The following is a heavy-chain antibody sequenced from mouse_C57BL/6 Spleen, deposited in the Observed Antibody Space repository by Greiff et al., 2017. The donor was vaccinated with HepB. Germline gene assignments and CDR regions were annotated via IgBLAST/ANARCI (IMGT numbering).Heavy chain of an antibody. CDR1: GFSLTSYG. CDR2: IWSGGST. D-gene: IGHD2-4*01. V-gene: IGHV2-2*01. Sequence: VQLQQSGPGLVQPSQSLSITCTVSGFSLTSYGVHWVRQSPGKGLEWLGVIWSGGSTDYNAAFISRLSISKDNSKSQVFFKMNSLQADDTAIYYCARNGYDYDWFAYWGQGTLVTVSA. J-gene: IGHJ3*01. CDR3: ARNGYDYDWFAY.